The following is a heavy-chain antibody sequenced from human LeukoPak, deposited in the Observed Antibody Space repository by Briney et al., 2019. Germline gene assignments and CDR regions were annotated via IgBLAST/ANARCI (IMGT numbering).Heavy chain of an antibody. D-gene: IGHD5-18*01. J-gene: IGHJ4*01. Sequence: SETLSLTCTVSGGSISSSSYYWGWVRQPPGKGLEWIGNIYYSGSTYYNPSLKSRVSISEDTSKNQFSLKLSSVTAADTAVYYCARRLDTSMVRGGSFDYWGHGILVTVSS. V-gene: IGHV4-39*01. CDR3: ARRLDTSMVRGGSFDY. CDR1: GGSISSSSYY. CDR2: IYYSGST.